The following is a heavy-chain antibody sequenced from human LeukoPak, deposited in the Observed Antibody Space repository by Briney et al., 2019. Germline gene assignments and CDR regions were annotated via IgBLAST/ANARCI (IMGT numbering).Heavy chain of an antibody. CDR2: INPSGGST. CDR1: GYTFTSYY. CDR3: ARDLHSLGYCSITSCYAGEVTDY. D-gene: IGHD2-2*01. Sequence: ASVKVSCKASGYTFTSYYMHWVRQAPGQGLEWMGIINPSGGSTSYAQKFQGRVTMTRDTSTSTVYMERSSLRSEDTAVYYCARDLHSLGYCSITSCYAGEVTDYWGQGTLVTVSS. V-gene: IGHV1-46*01. J-gene: IGHJ4*02.